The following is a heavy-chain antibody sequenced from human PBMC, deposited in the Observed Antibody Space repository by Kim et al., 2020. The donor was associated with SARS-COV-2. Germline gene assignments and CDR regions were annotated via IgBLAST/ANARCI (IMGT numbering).Heavy chain of an antibody. V-gene: IGHV3-23*01. D-gene: IGHD4-17*01. Sequence: GGSLRLSCAASGFTFNRYTMSWVRQAPGKGLEWVSSISSDGGSTYSADSVKGRFTLSRDNSKNTLYLEMSSLRAEDTAIYYCAKWFNGDSASDFDYWCQGTLVTVSS. CDR3: AKWFNGDSASDFDY. CDR1: GFTFNRYT. J-gene: IGHJ4*02. CDR2: ISSDGGST.